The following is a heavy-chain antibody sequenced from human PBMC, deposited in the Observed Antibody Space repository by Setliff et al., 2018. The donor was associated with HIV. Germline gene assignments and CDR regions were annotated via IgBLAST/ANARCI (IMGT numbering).Heavy chain of an antibody. CDR1: GGSISGDF. J-gene: IGHJ4*02. Sequence: PSETLSLTCTVSGGSISGDFWTWIRQPAGEGLEWIGRTHASGNNQCEPSLKNRCSMSIDTSKNQFSLKLSSVTAADTAVYYCARQTATGTSATFDSWGQLSRVTVSS. CDR3: ARQTATGTSATFDS. D-gene: IGHD2-21*02. CDR2: THASGNN. V-gene: IGHV4-4*07.